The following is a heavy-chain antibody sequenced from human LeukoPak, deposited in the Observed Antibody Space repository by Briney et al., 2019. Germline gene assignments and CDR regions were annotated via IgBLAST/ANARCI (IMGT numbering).Heavy chain of an antibody. CDR2: ISAYNGNT. V-gene: IGHV1-18*01. D-gene: IGHD5-12*01. J-gene: IGHJ5*02. CDR3: ARDGIVATLGRFDP. Sequence: GASVKVSCKASGYTFTSYGISWVRQAPGQGLEWMGWISAYNGNTSYAQKLQGRVTMTTDTSTSTAYMELRSLRSDDTAVYYCARDGIVATLGRFDPWGQGTLVTVSS. CDR1: GYTFTSYG.